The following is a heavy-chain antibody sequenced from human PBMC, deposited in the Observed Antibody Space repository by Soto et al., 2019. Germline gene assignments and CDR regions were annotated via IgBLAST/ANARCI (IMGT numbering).Heavy chain of an antibody. CDR2: LYSGGNT. J-gene: IGHJ4*02. D-gene: IGHD6-13*01. V-gene: IGHV3-66*01. CDR3: ARDFYSSSWAGY. Sequence: GGSLRLSCAASGFTVSDNYMSWVRQAPGKGLEWVSILYSGGNTYYADSVKDRFTISRDNSKNTLYLQMNNVRAEDTAVYYCARDFYSSSWAGYWGQGTQVTVSS. CDR1: GFTVSDNY.